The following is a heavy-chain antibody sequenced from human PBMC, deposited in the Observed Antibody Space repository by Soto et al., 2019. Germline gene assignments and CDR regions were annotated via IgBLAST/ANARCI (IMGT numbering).Heavy chain of an antibody. CDR1: GYTFTGYY. D-gene: IGHD6-6*01. Sequence: ASVKVSCKASGYTFTGYYMHWVRQAPGQGLEGMGWINPNSGGTNYAQKFQGWVTMTRGTSISTAYMALSRLRSDDTAVYYCARASSSSSEDFDYWGQGTTVTVSS. V-gene: IGHV1-2*04. CDR2: INPNSGGT. CDR3: ARASSSSSEDFDY. J-gene: IGHJ4*02.